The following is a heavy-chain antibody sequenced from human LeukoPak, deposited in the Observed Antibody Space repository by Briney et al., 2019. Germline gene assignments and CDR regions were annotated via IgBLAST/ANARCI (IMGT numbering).Heavy chain of an antibody. J-gene: IGHJ5*02. D-gene: IGHD6-19*01. CDR2: INPNSGGT. Sequence: GASVKVSCKASGYTFTGYYMHWVRQAPGQGLEWMGWINPNSGGTNYAQKLQGRVTMTRDTSISTAYMELSRLRSDDTAVYYCARVGIAVAAPRNWFDPWGQGTLVTVSS. CDR3: ARVGIAVAAPRNWFDP. CDR1: GYTFTGYY. V-gene: IGHV1-2*02.